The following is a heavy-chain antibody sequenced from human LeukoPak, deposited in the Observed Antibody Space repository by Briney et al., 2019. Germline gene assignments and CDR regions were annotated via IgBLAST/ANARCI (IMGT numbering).Heavy chain of an antibody. CDR2: IYTSGST. Sequence: SETLSLTCTVSGGSISSYYWSWIRQPAGKGLEWIGRIYTSGSTNYNPSLKSRVTMSVDTSKNQFSLKLSSVTAADTAVYYCARVISWADYYDCSGYIGLHDAFDIWGQGTMVTVSS. CDR3: ARVISWADYYDCSGYIGLHDAFDI. D-gene: IGHD3-22*01. J-gene: IGHJ3*02. CDR1: GGSISSYY. V-gene: IGHV4-4*07.